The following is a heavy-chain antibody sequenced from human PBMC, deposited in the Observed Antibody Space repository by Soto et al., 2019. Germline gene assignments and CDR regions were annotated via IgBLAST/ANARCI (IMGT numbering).Heavy chain of an antibody. J-gene: IGHJ5*02. CDR2: IIPIFGTA. V-gene: IGHV1-69*01. Sequence: QVQLVQSGAEVKKPGSSVKVSCKASGGTFSSYAISWVRQAPGQGLEWMGGIIPIFGTANYEQKFQGRVTITADESTSTAYMELSSLRSEDTAVYYGAREPVRGVVPAAILHWFDPWGQGTLVTVSS. D-gene: IGHD2-2*02. CDR3: AREPVRGVVPAAILHWFDP. CDR1: GGTFSSYA.